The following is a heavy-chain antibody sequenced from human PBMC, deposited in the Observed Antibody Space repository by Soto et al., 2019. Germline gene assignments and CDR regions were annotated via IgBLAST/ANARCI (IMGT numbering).Heavy chain of an antibody. J-gene: IGHJ5*02. D-gene: IGHD6-13*01. CDR3: ARVNGIAAAGTRFDP. CDR2: INPSGGST. V-gene: IGHV1-46*03. Sequence: ASVKVSCKASGYTFTSYYMHWVRQAPGQGLEWMGIINPSGGSTGYAQKFQGRVTMTRDTSTSTVYMELSSLRSEDTAVYYCARVNGIAAAGTRFDPWGQGTLVTVSS. CDR1: GYTFTSYY.